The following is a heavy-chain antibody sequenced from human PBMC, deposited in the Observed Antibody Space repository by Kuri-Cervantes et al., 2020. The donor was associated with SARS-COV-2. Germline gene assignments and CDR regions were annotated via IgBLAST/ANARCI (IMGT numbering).Heavy chain of an antibody. CDR1: GFTFSSYS. Sequence: GESLKISCAASGFTFSSYSMNWVRQAPGKGLEWVSYISSSSSTIYYADSVKGRFTISRDNAKNSLYLQMNSLRAEDTAVYYCARVHSSGWPKAHRYYFDYWGQGTLVTVSS. D-gene: IGHD6-19*01. CDR2: ISSSSSTI. J-gene: IGHJ4*02. V-gene: IGHV3-48*01. CDR3: ARVHSSGWPKAHRYYFDY.